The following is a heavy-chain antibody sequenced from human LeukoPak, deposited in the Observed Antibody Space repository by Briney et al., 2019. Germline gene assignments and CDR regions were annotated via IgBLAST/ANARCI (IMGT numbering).Heavy chain of an antibody. CDR2: IIPIFGTA. Sequence: ASVKVSCKASGYTFTSYAISWVRQAPGQGLEWMGGIIPIFGTANYAQKFQGRVTITADESTSTAYMELSSLRSEDTAVYYCASAIGATTTPYFDYWGQGTLVTVSS. CDR1: GYTFTSYA. V-gene: IGHV1-69*13. CDR3: ASAIGATTTPYFDY. D-gene: IGHD1-26*01. J-gene: IGHJ4*02.